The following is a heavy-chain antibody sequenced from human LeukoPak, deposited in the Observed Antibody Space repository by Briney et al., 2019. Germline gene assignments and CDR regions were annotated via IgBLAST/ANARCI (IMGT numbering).Heavy chain of an antibody. CDR2: VYTSGST. CDR3: ARDDSSGYYLVH. Sequence: SETLSLTCTVSGGSTSGGYWSWIRQPPGRGLEWIGYVYTSGSTNYNPSLKSRVTISVDTSKSQFALKLSSVTAADTAVYYCARDDSSGYYLVHWGQGTLVTVSS. D-gene: IGHD3-22*01. V-gene: IGHV4-4*09. J-gene: IGHJ4*02. CDR1: GGSTSGGY.